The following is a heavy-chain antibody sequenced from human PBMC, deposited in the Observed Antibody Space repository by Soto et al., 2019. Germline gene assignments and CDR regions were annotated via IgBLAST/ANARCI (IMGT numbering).Heavy chain of an antibody. D-gene: IGHD2-2*01. Sequence: GGSLRLSCAASGFTFSTYAMNWVRQAPGKGLEWVSAVSGSGGNTYYADSVKGRFTISRDNSKNTLYLRMNSLRVEDTALYYCAKPQLLRYFDYWGQGTLVTVSS. CDR2: VSGSGGNT. CDR1: GFTFSTYA. J-gene: IGHJ4*02. CDR3: AKPQLLRYFDY. V-gene: IGHV3-23*01.